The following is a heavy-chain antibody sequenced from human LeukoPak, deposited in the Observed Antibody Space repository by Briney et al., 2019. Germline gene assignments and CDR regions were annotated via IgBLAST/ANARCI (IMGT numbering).Heavy chain of an antibody. V-gene: IGHV4-39*01. J-gene: IGHJ4*02. D-gene: IGHD4-23*01. CDR3: ARHLNSGGNSPLVY. CDR1: GGSITSTPYY. CDR2: IYYSGST. Sequence: SETLSLTCTVSGGSITSTPYYWGWIRQSPGKGLEWIGIIYYSGSTYYNPSLKSRVTMSVDTSKNQFSLKLNSVTAADTAVYFCARHLNSGGNSPLVYWGQGTLVTVFS.